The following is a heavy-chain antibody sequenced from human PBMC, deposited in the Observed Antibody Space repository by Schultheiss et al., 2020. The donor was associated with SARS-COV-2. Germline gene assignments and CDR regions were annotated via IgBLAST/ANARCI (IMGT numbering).Heavy chain of an antibody. CDR3: AVDSSGYLDAFDI. D-gene: IGHD3-22*01. V-gene: IGHV4-59*08. Sequence: SQTLSLTCAVSGGSFSDHYCTWIRQSPGKGLEWIGYIYYSGSTYYNPSLKSRVTISVDTSKNQFSLKLSSVTAADTAVYYCAVDSSGYLDAFDIWGQGTMVTVSS. J-gene: IGHJ3*02. CDR1: GGSFSDHY. CDR2: IYYSGST.